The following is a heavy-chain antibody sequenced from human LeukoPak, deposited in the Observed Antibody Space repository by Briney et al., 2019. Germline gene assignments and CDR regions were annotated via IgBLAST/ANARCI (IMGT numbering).Heavy chain of an antibody. Sequence: TSETLSLTCTVSGGSISSYYWSWIRQPPGKGREWIGYIYYSGSTNYNPSLKSRVTISVDTSKNQFSLKLSSVTAADTAVYYCAGGIQPFYFDYWGQGTLVTVSS. CDR2: IYYSGST. J-gene: IGHJ4*02. CDR3: AGGIQPFYFDY. CDR1: GGSISSYY. V-gene: IGHV4-59*01. D-gene: IGHD5-18*01.